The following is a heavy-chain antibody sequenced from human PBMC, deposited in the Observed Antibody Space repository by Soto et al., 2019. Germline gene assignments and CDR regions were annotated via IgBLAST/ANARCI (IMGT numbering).Heavy chain of an antibody. CDR2: ILHTGGT. J-gene: IGHJ4*02. CDR3: ARLQLGEGFDY. D-gene: IGHD1-1*01. V-gene: IGHV4-30-2*01. Sequence: TLSRTGSGYGGSISGGGFSWSWIRQPPGKGLEWIGYILHTGGTQYNPSLKSRVSMSVDKSKNQFSLHLTSVTAADTAVYYCARLQLGEGFDYWGQGALVTVYS. CDR1: GGSISGGGFS.